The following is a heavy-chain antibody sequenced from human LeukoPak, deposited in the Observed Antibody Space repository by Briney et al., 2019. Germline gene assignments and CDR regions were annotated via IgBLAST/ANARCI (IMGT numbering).Heavy chain of an antibody. CDR3: ATAQPTATYDAFDI. J-gene: IGHJ3*02. V-gene: IGHV1-24*01. D-gene: IGHD5-18*01. CDR2: FDPEDGET. CDR1: GYTLTELS. Sequence: ASVKVSCKVSGYTLTELSMHWVRQAPGKGLEWMGGFDPEDGETIYAQKFQGRVTMTEDTSTDTAYMELSSLRSEDTAVYYCATAQPTATYDAFDIWGQGTMVTVSS.